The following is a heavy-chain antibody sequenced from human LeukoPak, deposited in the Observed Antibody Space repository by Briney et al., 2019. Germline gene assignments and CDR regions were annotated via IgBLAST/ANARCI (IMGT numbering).Heavy chain of an antibody. CDR2: VIAIFGRV. D-gene: IGHD3-22*01. V-gene: IGHV1-69*05. J-gene: IGHJ4*02. CDR1: RGTFSSYG. CDR3: ARRELGDSSGFSFFDY. Sequence: VASVKLSCKASRGTFSSYGTSWVRQAPGQGLEWMGGVIAIFGRVKYGQKFQGRATITTDESTSTAYMELSSLTSEDTGVYYCARRELGDSSGFSFFDYWGQGTLVTVSS.